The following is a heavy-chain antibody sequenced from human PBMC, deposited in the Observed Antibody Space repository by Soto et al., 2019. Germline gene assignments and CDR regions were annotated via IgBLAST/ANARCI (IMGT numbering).Heavy chain of an antibody. D-gene: IGHD6-6*01. CDR3: ARPSIAARLDYYYYYGMDV. J-gene: IGHJ6*02. Sequence: SVKVSCKASGGTFSSYAVSWVRQAPGQGLEWMGGIIPIFGTANYAQKFQGRVTITADESTSTAYMELSSLRSEDTAVYYCARPSIAARLDYYYYYGMDVWGQGTTVTVSS. CDR2: IIPIFGTA. CDR1: GGTFSSYA. V-gene: IGHV1-69*13.